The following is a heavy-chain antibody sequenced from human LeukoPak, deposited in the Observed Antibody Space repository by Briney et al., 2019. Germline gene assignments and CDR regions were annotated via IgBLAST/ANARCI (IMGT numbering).Heavy chain of an antibody. Sequence: SSETLSLTCAVYGGSFSGYYWSWIRQPPGKGLEWIGEINHSGSTNYNPSLKSRVTISVDTSKNQFSLKLSSVTAADTAVYYCASLGPATMVWGVTLIGYWGQGTLVTVSS. V-gene: IGHV4-34*01. CDR2: INHSGST. CDR3: ASLGPATMVWGVTLIGY. J-gene: IGHJ4*02. D-gene: IGHD3-10*01. CDR1: GGSFSGYY.